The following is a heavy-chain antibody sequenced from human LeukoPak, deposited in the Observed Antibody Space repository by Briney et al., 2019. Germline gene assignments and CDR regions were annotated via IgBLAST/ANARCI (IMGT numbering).Heavy chain of an antibody. Sequence: GGSLRLSCAASGFTFSSYPMSWVRQAPGKGLEWVSAISGSGGSTYYADSVKGRFTISRDNSKNTLYLQMNSLRAEDTAVYYCAKDHTIFGVVTSFDYWGQGTLVTVSS. D-gene: IGHD3-3*01. J-gene: IGHJ4*02. CDR3: AKDHTIFGVVTSFDY. CDR2: ISGSGGST. CDR1: GFTFSSYP. V-gene: IGHV3-23*01.